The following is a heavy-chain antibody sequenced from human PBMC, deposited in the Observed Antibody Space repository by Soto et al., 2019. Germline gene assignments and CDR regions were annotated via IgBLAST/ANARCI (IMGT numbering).Heavy chain of an antibody. CDR3: ARDKRIAAAENYYYYGMDV. V-gene: IGHV3-30-3*01. CDR1: GFTFSSYA. J-gene: IGHJ6*02. D-gene: IGHD6-13*01. CDR2: ISYDGSNK. Sequence: QVQLVESGGGVVQPGRSLRLSCAASGFTFSSYAMHWVRQAPGKGLEWVAVISYDGSNKYYADSVKGRFTISRDNSKNTLYLQMNSLRAEDTAVYYCARDKRIAAAENYYYYGMDVWGQGTTVTVSS.